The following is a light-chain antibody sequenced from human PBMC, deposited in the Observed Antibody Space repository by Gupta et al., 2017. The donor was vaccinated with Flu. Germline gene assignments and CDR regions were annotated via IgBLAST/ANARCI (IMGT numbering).Light chain of an antibody. V-gene: IGKV3-20*01. CDR1: QKIRSGY. J-gene: IGKJ1*01. CDR2: GPF. CDR3: RQQGRSPRT. Sequence: EMVLTQSPGTLSLSPGERGTLSCWARQKIRSGYLARYQQTVGQAPRLLTYGPFNRATGIPDRFSDSASGTAFTLTIIRLEPKDFAVSYCRQQGRSPRTFGQGTKVEIK.